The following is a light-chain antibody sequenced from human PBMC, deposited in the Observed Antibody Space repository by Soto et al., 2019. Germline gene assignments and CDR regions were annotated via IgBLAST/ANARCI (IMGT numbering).Light chain of an antibody. CDR3: QQYHNSPYT. V-gene: IGKV1-5*03. CDR2: KAS. CDR1: QSISSW. Sequence: DIQMTQSPSTLSASVGDRVTITCRASQSISSWLAWYQQKPGRAPKLLIYKASNLQIGVPSRFYGSEYGTEFTLTITSLQPEDLANYYCQQYHNSPYTFGHGTRLEI. J-gene: IGKJ2*01.